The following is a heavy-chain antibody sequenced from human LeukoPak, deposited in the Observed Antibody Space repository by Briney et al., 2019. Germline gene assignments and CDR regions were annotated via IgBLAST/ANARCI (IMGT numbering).Heavy chain of an antibody. D-gene: IGHD3-3*01. V-gene: IGHV1-69*13. Sequence: SVKVSCKASGGTFSSYAISWVRQAPGQGLEWMGGIIPIFGTANYAQKFQGRVTITADESTSTAYMELRSLRSDDTAVYYCARDTYYDFWSGYYENQYYYYGIDVWGQGTTVTVSS. CDR1: GGTFSSYA. CDR2: IIPIFGTA. J-gene: IGHJ6*02. CDR3: ARDTYYDFWSGYYENQYYYYGIDV.